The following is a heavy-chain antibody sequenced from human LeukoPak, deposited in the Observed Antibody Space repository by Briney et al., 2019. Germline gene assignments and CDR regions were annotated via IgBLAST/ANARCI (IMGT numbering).Heavy chain of an antibody. Sequence: GGSLSLSFAASGFTFKNYAMSWVRQAPGKGLVWVSTISGPGSTKYYADSVEGRFTISRDDSKNNLFLQMNSLRVEDTAVYYCAKVRGGFTYGGYFDHWGQGALVIVSS. CDR2: ISGPGSTK. V-gene: IGHV3-23*01. D-gene: IGHD5-18*01. CDR3: AKVRGGFTYGGYFDH. CDR1: GFTFKNYA. J-gene: IGHJ4*02.